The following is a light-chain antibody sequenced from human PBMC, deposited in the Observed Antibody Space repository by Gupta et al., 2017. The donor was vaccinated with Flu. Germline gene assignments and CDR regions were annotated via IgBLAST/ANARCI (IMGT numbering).Light chain of an antibody. CDR3: LQSFSLPYS. J-gene: IGKJ2*01. Sequence: KSSQSLSSTSGTPNKNFLTWYQQKPGQPPRLLIYWASTRESGVPARFSGSGSGTDFTLTITSLQAEDVAVYYCLQSFSLPYSFGQGTRLEIK. V-gene: IGKV4-1*01. CDR1: QSLSSTSGTPNKNF. CDR2: WAS.